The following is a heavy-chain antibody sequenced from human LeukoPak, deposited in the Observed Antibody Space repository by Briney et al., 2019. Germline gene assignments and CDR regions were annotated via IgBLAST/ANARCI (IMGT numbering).Heavy chain of an antibody. CDR3: AKDLYYDILTGYYNAFDY. CDR1: GFTFSSYV. D-gene: IGHD3-9*01. Sequence: PGGSLRLSCLASGFTFSSYVMNWVRQTPGKGLEWVSSISVSGGSTFYADSVKGRFTISRDNSKNTLYLQMNSLRAEDTAVYYCAKDLYYDILTGYYNAFDYWGQGTLVTVSS. J-gene: IGHJ4*02. CDR2: ISVSGGST. V-gene: IGHV3-23*01.